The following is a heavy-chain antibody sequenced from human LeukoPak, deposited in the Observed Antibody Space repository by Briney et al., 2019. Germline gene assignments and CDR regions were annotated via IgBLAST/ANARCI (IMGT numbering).Heavy chain of an antibody. CDR1: GGTFSSYA. CDR3: ARILGTGKFVTDDY. CDR2: IIPIFGTA. V-gene: IGHV1-69*06. J-gene: IGHJ4*02. Sequence: SVKVTCKASGGTFSSYAISWVRQAPGQGLEWMGGIIPIFGTANYAQKFQGRVTITADKSTSTAYMELSSLRSEDTAVYYCARILGTGKFVTDDYWGQGTLVTVSS. D-gene: IGHD1-1*01.